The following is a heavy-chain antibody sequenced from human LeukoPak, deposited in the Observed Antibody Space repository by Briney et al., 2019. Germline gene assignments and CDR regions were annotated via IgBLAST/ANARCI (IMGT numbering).Heavy chain of an antibody. CDR2: IYYSRSA. D-gene: IGHD2-15*01. CDR1: GGSISSYY. V-gene: IGHV4-59*08. Sequence: PSETLSLTCTVSGGSISSYYWSWIRQPPGRGLESLEYIYYSRSANYNPSLKSRVTISVDTSKNQFSLKLSSVTAADTSVYYCARFNGYCSGGSCYRNNWFDPWGQGTLVTVSS. J-gene: IGHJ5*02. CDR3: ARFNGYCSGGSCYRNNWFDP.